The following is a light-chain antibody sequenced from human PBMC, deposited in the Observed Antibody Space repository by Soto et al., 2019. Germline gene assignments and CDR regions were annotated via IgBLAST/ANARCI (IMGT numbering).Light chain of an antibody. CDR1: QSVSSY. V-gene: IGKV3-11*02. J-gene: IGKJ4*01. CDR3: QLRRAWPLT. CDR2: DAS. Sequence: EIVLTQSPATLSLSPGERATLSCRASQSVSSYLAWYQQKPGQAPRLLISDASNRATGIPARFSGSGSGRDFTLTVSSLGREDFAVYYCQLRRAWPLTFGGGTKVEI.